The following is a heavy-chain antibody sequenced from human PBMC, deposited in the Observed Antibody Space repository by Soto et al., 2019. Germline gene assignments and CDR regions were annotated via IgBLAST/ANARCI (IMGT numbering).Heavy chain of an antibody. J-gene: IGHJ4*02. Sequence: ASETLSLTCTVSGGSITSNAYYWGWIRQPPGKGLEWLGYIYYSGSASYNPSLKSRVTMSVDTSKNQFSLKLSSVTAADTAVYYCARRPKRGSYSWCFDYWGQGTLVT. CDR2: IYYSGSA. CDR1: GGSITSNAYY. V-gene: IGHV4-39*01. D-gene: IGHD1-26*01. CDR3: ARRPKRGSYSWCFDY.